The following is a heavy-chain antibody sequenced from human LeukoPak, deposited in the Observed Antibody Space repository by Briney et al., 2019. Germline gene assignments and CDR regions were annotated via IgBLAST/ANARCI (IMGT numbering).Heavy chain of an antibody. J-gene: IGHJ5*02. CDR3: ARVYFSFDP. V-gene: IGHV4-34*01. D-gene: IGHD2-8*01. Sequence: TSETLSLTCAVYGGSFSGYYWSWIRQPPGKGLEWNGGINHSGSTNYNPSLKSRVTISVDTSKNQFSLKLSCVTAADTAVYCCARVYFSFDPWGQGTLVTVSS. CDR2: INHSGST. CDR1: GGSFSGYY.